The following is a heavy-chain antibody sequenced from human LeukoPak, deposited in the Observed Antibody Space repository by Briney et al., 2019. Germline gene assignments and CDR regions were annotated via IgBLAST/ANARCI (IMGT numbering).Heavy chain of an antibody. CDR2: IYYSGST. D-gene: IGHD3-16*01. J-gene: IGHJ5*02. V-gene: IGHV4-39*07. CDR3: ARDLGLVT. Sequence: YPSETLSLTCTVSGGSISSSSYYWGWIRQPPGKGLEWIGSIYYSGSTYYNPSLKSRVTISVDTSKNQFSLKLSSVTAADTAVYYCARDLGLVTWGQGTLVTVSS. CDR1: GGSISSSSYY.